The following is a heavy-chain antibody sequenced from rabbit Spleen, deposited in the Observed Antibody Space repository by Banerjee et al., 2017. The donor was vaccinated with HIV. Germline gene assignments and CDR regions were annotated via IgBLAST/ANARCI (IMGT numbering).Heavy chain of an antibody. J-gene: IGHJ4*01. CDR1: GFSFSNKAV. CDR2: INAITGKA. Sequence: QEQLVESGGGLVKPEGSLKLSCTASGFSFSNKAVMCWVRQAPGKGLEWIACINAITGKAVYANWAKGRSTFSKSSSTTVTLQMTSLTAADTATYFCVRDRANIGGDYGPYYFDLWGPGTLVTVS. D-gene: IGHD2-1*01. CDR3: VRDRANIGGDYGPYYFDL. V-gene: IGHV1S45*01.